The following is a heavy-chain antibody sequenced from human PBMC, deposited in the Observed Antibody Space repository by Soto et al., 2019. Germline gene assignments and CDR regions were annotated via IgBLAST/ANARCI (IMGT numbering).Heavy chain of an antibody. CDR1: GFTFRSYG. J-gene: IGHJ6*02. Sequence: GGSLRLSCAASGFTFRSYGMHWVRQAPGKGLEWVAIISYDGSNKYYPDSVKGRFTISRDKSKNTLYLQMNSLRVEDTAVYYCAKDRLANPPYYYYYYGMDVWGQGTTVTVSS. D-gene: IGHD6-25*01. CDR2: ISYDGSNK. V-gene: IGHV3-30*18. CDR3: AKDRLANPPYYYYYYGMDV.